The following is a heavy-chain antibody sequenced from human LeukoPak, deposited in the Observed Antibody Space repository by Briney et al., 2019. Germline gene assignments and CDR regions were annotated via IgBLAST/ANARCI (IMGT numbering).Heavy chain of an antibody. V-gene: IGHV4-34*01. CDR2: INHSGST. CDR1: GGSFSGYF. J-gene: IGHJ6*03. Sequence: PSETLSLTCAVYGGSFSGYFWTWIRQPPGKGLEWIGEINHSGSTNYNPSLKSRVTISVDTSKNQFSLKLNSVTAADTAVYYCARASVIAVDYHYYHMDVWGKGTTVTVSS. CDR3: ARASVIAVDYHYYHMDV. D-gene: IGHD6-19*01.